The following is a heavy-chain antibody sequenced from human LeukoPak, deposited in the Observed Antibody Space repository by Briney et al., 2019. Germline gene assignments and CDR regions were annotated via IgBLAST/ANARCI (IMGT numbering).Heavy chain of an antibody. V-gene: IGHV1-2*02. Sequence: ASVKVSCKASGYTFTGYYMHWVRQAPGQGLEWMGWINPNSGGTNYAQKFQGRVTMTRDTSISTAYMELSGLRSDDTAVYYCARGTPRIAAAGTNWFDPWGQGTLVTVSS. CDR1: GYTFTGYY. D-gene: IGHD6-13*01. CDR3: ARGTPRIAAAGTNWFDP. J-gene: IGHJ5*02. CDR2: INPNSGGT.